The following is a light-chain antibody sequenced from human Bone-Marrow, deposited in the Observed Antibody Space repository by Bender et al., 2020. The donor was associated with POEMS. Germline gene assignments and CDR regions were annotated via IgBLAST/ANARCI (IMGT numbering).Light chain of an antibody. Sequence: SSELTQPPSVSVSPGQTATITCSGDALPKEYASWYQQKPGQAPLLVIYKDTERPSGIPDRFSGSSSGTTVTLTISGVQAEDEADYYCQSAGTTGTSVIFGGGTRVTVL. CDR3: QSAGTTGTSVI. CDR2: KDT. V-gene: IGLV3-25*03. J-gene: IGLJ2*01. CDR1: ALPKEY.